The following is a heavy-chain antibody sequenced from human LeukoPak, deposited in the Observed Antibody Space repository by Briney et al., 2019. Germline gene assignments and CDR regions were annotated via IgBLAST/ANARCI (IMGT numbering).Heavy chain of an antibody. CDR1: GFTFSSYS. D-gene: IGHD4-17*01. CDR2: ISSSSSYI. V-gene: IGHV3-21*01. CDR3: ARFYGDYRDY. J-gene: IGHJ4*02. Sequence: GGSLRLSCAASGFTFSSYSMNWVRQAPGEGLEWVSSISSSSSYIYYADSVKGRFTISRDNAKNSLYLHMNSLRAEDTAVYYCARFYGDYRDYWGQGTLVTVSS.